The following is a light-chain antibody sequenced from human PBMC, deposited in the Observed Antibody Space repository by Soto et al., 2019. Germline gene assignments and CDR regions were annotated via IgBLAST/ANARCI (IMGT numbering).Light chain of an antibody. CDR3: SSNAGSNNLV. CDR2: EVS. V-gene: IGLV2-8*01. CDR1: SSDVGGYNY. J-gene: IGLJ2*01. Sequence: QSALTQPASVSGSPGQSITISCTGTSSDVGGYNYVSWYQQHPGKAPKLMIYEVSRRPSGVPDRFSGSKSGNTASLTVSGLQAEDEADYYCSSNAGSNNLVFGGGTKLTVL.